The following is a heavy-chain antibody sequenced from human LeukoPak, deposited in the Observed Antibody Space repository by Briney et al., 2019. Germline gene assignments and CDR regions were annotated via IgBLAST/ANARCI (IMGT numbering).Heavy chain of an antibody. D-gene: IGHD6-13*01. CDR1: GFTFSSYW. CDR3: ARDRESSWLGGYYFDY. J-gene: IGHJ4*02. Sequence: PGGSLRLSCAASGFTFSSYWMSWVRQAPGKGLEWVANIKQDGSEKYYVDSVKGRFTISRENAKNSLYLKMNSLRAEDTAVYYCARDRESSWLGGYYFDYWGQGTLVTVSS. V-gene: IGHV3-7*01. CDR2: IKQDGSEK.